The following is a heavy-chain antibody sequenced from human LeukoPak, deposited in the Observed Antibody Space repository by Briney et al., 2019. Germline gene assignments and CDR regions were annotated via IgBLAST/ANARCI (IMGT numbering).Heavy chain of an antibody. J-gene: IGHJ6*03. V-gene: IGHV4-34*01. Sequence: SETLSLTCAVYGGSFSGYYWSWIRQPPGKGLEWIGEINHSGSTYYNPSLKSRVTISVDTSKNQFSLKLSSVTAADTAVYYCARVVAARSYYMDVWGKGTTVTVSS. CDR2: INHSGST. D-gene: IGHD6-6*01. CDR1: GGSFSGYY. CDR3: ARVVAARSYYMDV.